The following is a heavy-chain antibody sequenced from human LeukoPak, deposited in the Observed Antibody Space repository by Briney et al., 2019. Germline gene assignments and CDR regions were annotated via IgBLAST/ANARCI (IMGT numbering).Heavy chain of an antibody. CDR3: AKGTDYYDSSGYGPGAFDI. CDR2: IYSGGST. D-gene: IGHD3-22*01. Sequence: PGGSLRLSCAASGFTVSSNYMSWVRQAPGKGLEWVSVIYSGGSTYYSDSVKGRFTISRDNSKNTLYLQMNSLRAEDTAVYYCAKGTDYYDSSGYGPGAFDIWGQGTMVTVSS. CDR1: GFTVSSNY. J-gene: IGHJ3*02. V-gene: IGHV3-53*01.